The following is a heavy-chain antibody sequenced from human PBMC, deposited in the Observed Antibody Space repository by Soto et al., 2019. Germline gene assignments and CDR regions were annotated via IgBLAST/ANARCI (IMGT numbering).Heavy chain of an antibody. CDR1: GGTFSSYA. CDR2: IIPIFGTA. V-gene: IGHV1-69*13. J-gene: IGHJ4*02. Sequence: ASVKVSCKASGGTFSSYAISWVRQAPGQGLEWMGGIIPIFGTANYAQKFQGRVTITADESTSTAYMELSSLRSEDTAVYYCASLRSRFGELPFDYWGQGTLVTVSS. CDR3: ASLRSRFGELPFDY. D-gene: IGHD3-10*01.